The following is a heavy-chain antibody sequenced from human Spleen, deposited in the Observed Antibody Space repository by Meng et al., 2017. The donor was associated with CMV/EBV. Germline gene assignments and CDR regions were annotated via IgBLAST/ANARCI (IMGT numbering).Heavy chain of an antibody. CDR3: ARDSHYGMDV. CDR1: GFTFSTYT. CDR2: ISGSGSSI. V-gene: IGHV3-21*01. J-gene: IGHJ6*02. Sequence: GESLKISCAASGFTFSTYTMNWVRQAPGKGLEWVSSISGSGSSIYYADSVKGRFTISRDNAKKFLYLQMNSLRAEDTAVYYCARDSHYGMDVWGQGTTVTVSS.